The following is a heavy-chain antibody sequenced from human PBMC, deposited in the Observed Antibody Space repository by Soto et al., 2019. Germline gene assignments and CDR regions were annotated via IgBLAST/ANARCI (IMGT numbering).Heavy chain of an antibody. J-gene: IGHJ4*02. CDR1: RGSISTYY. CDR2: IYYNGNT. CDR3: ARHATRSYDY. V-gene: IGHV4-59*08. Sequence: SETLSLTCTVSRGSISTYYWSWIRQRPGKGLECIGYIYYNGNTNYNPSFKSRVTISVDTSKNQFTLNLNSVTAADTAVYYCARHATRSYDYWGQGTLVTVSS.